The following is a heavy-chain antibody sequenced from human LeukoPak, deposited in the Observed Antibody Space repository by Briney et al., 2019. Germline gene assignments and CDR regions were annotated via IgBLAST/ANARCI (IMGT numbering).Heavy chain of an antibody. CDR3: ARTIGYSSSWARGFDP. CDR1: GFTFSSYS. D-gene: IGHD6-13*01. Sequence: GGSLRLSCAASGFTFSSYSMDWVRQAPGKGLEWVSSISSSSSYIYYADSVKGRFTISRDNAKNSLYLQMNSLRAEDTAVYYCARTIGYSSSWARGFDPWGQGTLVTVSS. J-gene: IGHJ5*02. V-gene: IGHV3-21*01. CDR2: ISSSSSYI.